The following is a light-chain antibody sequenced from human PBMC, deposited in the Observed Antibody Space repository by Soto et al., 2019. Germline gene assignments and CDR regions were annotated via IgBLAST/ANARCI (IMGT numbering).Light chain of an antibody. V-gene: IGKV2-28*01. CDR3: KQGLQSPPT. J-gene: IGKJ1*01. CDR2: LGS. Sequence: DIVMTQSPLSLPVTPGEPASISCRSSQSLLHSNGDDSLDWYLQKPGQSPQLLIYLGSTRAAGGPARFTGSGSGTDFTLNIRRVEADDVGVYFCKQGLQSPPTFGQGTKVEIK. CDR1: QSLLHSNGDDS.